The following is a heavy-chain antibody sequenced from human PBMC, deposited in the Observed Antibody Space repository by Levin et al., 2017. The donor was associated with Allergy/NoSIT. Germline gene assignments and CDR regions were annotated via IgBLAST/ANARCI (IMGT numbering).Heavy chain of an antibody. CDR2: IYSPGGA. D-gene: IGHD3-22*01. J-gene: IGHJ5*02. CDR1: GGSVSSSQNY. Sequence: SETLSLTCRVSGGSVSSSQNYWGWIRQTPGKGLEWIGTIYSPGGAYHNPSLESRLTISVDTSKNQFSLNPNSVTAADTAVYFCARQGGVFTYVSRWNMDTWGQGILVTVSS. CDR3: ARQGGVFTYVSRWNMDT. V-gene: IGHV4-39*01.